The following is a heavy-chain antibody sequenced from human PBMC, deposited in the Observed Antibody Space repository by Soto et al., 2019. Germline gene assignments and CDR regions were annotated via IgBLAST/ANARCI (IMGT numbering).Heavy chain of an antibody. D-gene: IGHD6-19*01. CDR1: GGSFSGYY. CDR3: ARYAVAGNGGVRFDY. Sequence: SETLSLTCAVYGGSFSGYYWTWIRQPPGTGLEWIGEINHSGSTNYNPSPKSRVTISVDTSKNQFSLKLSSVTAADTAVYYCARYAVAGNGGVRFDYWGQGTLVTVSS. J-gene: IGHJ4*02. CDR2: INHSGST. V-gene: IGHV4-34*01.